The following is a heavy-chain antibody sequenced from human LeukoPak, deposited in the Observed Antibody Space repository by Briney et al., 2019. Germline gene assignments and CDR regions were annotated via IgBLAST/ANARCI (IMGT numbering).Heavy chain of an antibody. CDR1: GGSISSYY. CDR3: ARALVWSELLDAFDI. J-gene: IGHJ3*02. Sequence: SETLSLTCTVSGGSISSYYWSWIRQPPGKGLEWIGYIYYSGSTNYNPSLKSRVTISVDTSKNQFSLKLSSVTAADTAVYYCARALVWSELLDAFDIWGQGTMVTVSS. CDR2: IYYSGST. V-gene: IGHV4-59*01. D-gene: IGHD3-3*01.